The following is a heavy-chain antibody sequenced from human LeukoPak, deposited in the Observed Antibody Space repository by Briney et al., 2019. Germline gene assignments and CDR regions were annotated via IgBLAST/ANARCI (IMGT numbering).Heavy chain of an antibody. CDR1: GGSISSYY. Sequence: SETLSLTCTVSGGSISSYYWSWIRQPPGNGLEWIGYIYYSGSTNYNPSLKSRVTISVDTSKNQFSLKLSSVTAADTAVYYCARGLRYFDWLRAFDIWGQGTMVTVSS. CDR3: ARGLRYFDWLRAFDI. V-gene: IGHV4-59*01. J-gene: IGHJ3*02. D-gene: IGHD3-9*01. CDR2: IYYSGST.